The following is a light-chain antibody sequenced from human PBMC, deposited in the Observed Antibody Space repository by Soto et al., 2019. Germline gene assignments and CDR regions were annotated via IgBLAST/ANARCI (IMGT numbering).Light chain of an antibody. Sequence: EIVMTQSPATLSVSPGERATLSCRASQSVSSNLAWYQQKPGQAPRLLIYGASTRATGIPARFSGSGSGTEVTLTICSLQSEDFAVYYCQQYNNWPPGTFGQGTKVEIK. CDR3: QQYNNWPPGT. CDR2: GAS. CDR1: QSVSSN. J-gene: IGKJ1*01. V-gene: IGKV3-15*01.